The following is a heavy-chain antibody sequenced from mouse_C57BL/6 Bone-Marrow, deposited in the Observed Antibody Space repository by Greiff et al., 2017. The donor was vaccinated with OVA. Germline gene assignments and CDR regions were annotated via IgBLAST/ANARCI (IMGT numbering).Heavy chain of an antibody. D-gene: IGHD2-2*01. CDR3: ARDYGYYYAMDD. CDR2: IHPNSGST. J-gene: IGHJ4*01. CDR1: GYTFTSYW. Sequence: QVQLQQPGAELVKPGASVKLSCKASGYTFTSYWMHWVKQRPGQGLEWIGMIHPNSGSTNYNEKFKSKATLTVDKSSSTAYMQLSSLTSEDSAVYYCARDYGYYYAMDDWGKGTSVTVSS. V-gene: IGHV1-64*01.